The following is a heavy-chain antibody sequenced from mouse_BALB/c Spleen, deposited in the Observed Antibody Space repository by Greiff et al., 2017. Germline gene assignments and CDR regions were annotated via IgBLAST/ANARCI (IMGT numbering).Heavy chain of an antibody. V-gene: IGHV1-4*01. CDR2: INPSTGYT. Sequence: QVQLKESGTVLARPGASVKMSCKASGYTFTSYWMHWVKQRPGQGLEWIGYINPSTGYTEYNQKFKDKATLTADKSSSTAYMQLSSLTSEDSAVYYCARSWYVWGAGTTVTVSS. CDR3: ARSWYV. CDR1: GYTFTSYW. J-gene: IGHJ1*01.